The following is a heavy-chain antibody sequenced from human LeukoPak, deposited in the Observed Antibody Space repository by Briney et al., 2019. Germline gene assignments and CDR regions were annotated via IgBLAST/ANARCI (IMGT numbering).Heavy chain of an antibody. J-gene: IGHJ4*02. CDR2: ISYSGTT. CDR3: ATSYPSGSYGNLDS. D-gene: IGHD3-10*01. Sequence: TSSETLSLTCTVSGVSITTYYWSWIRQPPGKGLEWIGFISYSGTTSYSPSLKSRVTMSVDAPKNQFSLKLSSVTAADTAVYYCATSYPSGSYGNLDSWGQGTLVSVSS. CDR1: GVSITTYY. V-gene: IGHV4-59*01.